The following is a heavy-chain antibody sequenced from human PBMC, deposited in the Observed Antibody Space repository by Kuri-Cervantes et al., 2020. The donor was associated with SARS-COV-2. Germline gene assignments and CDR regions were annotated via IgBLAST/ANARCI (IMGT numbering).Heavy chain of an antibody. CDR1: GFTFSSYS. V-gene: IGHV3-21*01. D-gene: IGHD6-13*01. CDR2: ISSSSSYI. J-gene: IGHJ6*03. Sequence: GESLKISCAASGFTFSSYSMNWVRQAPGKGLEWVSSISSSSSYIYYADSVKGRFTISRDNAKNSLYLQMNSLRAEDTAVYYCARVPENFEAHYSSSWFHYYYMDVWGKGTTVTVSS. CDR3: ARVPENFEAHYSSSWFHYYYMDV.